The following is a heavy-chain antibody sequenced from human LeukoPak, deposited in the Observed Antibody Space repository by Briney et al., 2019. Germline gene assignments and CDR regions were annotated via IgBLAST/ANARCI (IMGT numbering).Heavy chain of an antibody. V-gene: IGHV4-59*01. D-gene: IGHD3-10*01. CDR1: GPFIKTYY. CDR3: ASRRGFELFFDL. J-gene: IGHJ4*02. CDR2: IYDSGNT. Sequence: SETLSLTCTVSGPFIKTYYWSWIRQVPGKGLEWIGHIYDSGNTNYNPSLKSRVTILADTSKSQFSLKLNSVTAADTAVYFCASRRGFELFFDLWGQGTRVTVSS.